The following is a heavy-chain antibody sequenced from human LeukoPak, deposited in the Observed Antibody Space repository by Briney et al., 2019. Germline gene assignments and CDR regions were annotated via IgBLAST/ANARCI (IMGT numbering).Heavy chain of an antibody. CDR1: GGSFSGYY. V-gene: IGHV4-34*01. D-gene: IGHD6-19*01. CDR3: ARGVIAVARAYYYYYYGMDV. J-gene: IGHJ6*02. CDR2: INHSGST. Sequence: SETLSLTCAVYGGSFSGYYWSWIRQPPGKGLEWIGEINHSGSTNYNPSLKSRVTISVDTSKNQFSLKLSSVTAADTAVYYCARGVIAVARAYYYYYYGMDVWGQGTTVTVSS.